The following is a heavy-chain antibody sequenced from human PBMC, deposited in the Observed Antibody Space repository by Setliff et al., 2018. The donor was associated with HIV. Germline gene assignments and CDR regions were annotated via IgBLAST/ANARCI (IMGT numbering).Heavy chain of an antibody. V-gene: IGHV1-2*02. D-gene: IGHD3-9*01. CDR1: GYTFTNFA. CDR3: ARGILRYFDWLLYNDY. J-gene: IGHJ4*02. CDR2: INPNSGGT. Sequence: ASVKVSCKASGYTFTNFAISWVRQAPGQGLEWMGWINPNSGGTNNAQKFQGRVIMTRDTSISTAYMELSNLTSDDTAVYYCARGILRYFDWLLYNDYWGQGTLVTVSS.